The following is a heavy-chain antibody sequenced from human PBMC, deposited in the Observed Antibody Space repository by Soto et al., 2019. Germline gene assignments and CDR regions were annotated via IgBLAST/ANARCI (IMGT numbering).Heavy chain of an antibody. CDR1: GGTFSSYT. J-gene: IGHJ2*01. CDR2: IIPILGIA. CDR3: ARDEWLVETDPNLYFDL. D-gene: IGHD6-19*01. V-gene: IGHV1-69*08. Sequence: QVQLVQSGAEVKKPGSSVKVSCKASGGTFSSYTISWVRQAPGQGLEWMGRIIPILGIANYAQKFQGRVTITADKATSTAYMELSSLRSEDTAVYYCARDEWLVETDPNLYFDLWGRGTLVTVSS.